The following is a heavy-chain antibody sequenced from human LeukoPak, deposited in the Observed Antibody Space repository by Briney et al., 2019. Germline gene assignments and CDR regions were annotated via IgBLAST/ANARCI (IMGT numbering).Heavy chain of an antibody. CDR1: GFIFSSYA. Sequence: GGSLRLSCAASGFIFSSYAMSWVRQAPGKGLEWVSAISGSGGSTYYADSVKGRFIISRDHFKNTLYLQMDSLRAEDSAVYYCANRVGLRYYYFDYWGQGTLVTVSS. CDR3: ANRVGLRYYYFDY. CDR2: ISGSGGST. D-gene: IGHD4-17*01. J-gene: IGHJ4*02. V-gene: IGHV3-23*01.